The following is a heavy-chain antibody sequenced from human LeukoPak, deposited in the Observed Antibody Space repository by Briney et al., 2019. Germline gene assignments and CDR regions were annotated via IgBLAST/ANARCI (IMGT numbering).Heavy chain of an antibody. CDR3: GTTFLTGLPRYLYY. V-gene: IGHV3-23*01. D-gene: IGHD3-9*01. CDR1: GFTFSSYA. CDR2: ISGSGGST. J-gene: IGHJ4*02. Sequence: GGSLRLSCAASGFTFSSYAMSWVRQAPGKGLEWVAAISGSGGSTYYADSVKGRFTISRDNSKNTLYLQMNSLRAEDTAVYYCGTTFLTGLPRYLYYWGQGTLVTVSS.